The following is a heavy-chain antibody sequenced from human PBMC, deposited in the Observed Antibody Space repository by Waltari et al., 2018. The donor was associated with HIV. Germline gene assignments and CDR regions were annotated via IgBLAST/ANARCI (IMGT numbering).Heavy chain of an antibody. CDR3: ARRNVGGLDL. J-gene: IGHJ6*02. Sequence: HLVESGGGVVQTATSLRLSCVAYGFTFSEDAMHWVRQSAGKGLEWVGLITHDDTKTFVVDPLKGLFSISRDNSKNTVYLTINSLKVEDSAVYYCARRNVGGLDLWGQGATVIVS. CDR1: GFTFSEDA. D-gene: IGHD2-15*01. CDR2: ITHDDTKT. V-gene: IGHV3-30*04.